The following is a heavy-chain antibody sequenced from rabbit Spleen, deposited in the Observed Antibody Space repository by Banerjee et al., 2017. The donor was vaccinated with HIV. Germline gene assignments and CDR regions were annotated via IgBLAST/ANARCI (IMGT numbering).Heavy chain of an antibody. CDR3: VRDQAGDADYGPYYLNL. Sequence: QEQLEESGGDLVKPGGTLTLSCKASGIDFSSSYYMCWVRQAPGKGLEWIACIYTDTGRTWYASWVNGRFTISKTSSTTVTLQMTSLTAADTATYFCVRDQAGDADYGPYYLNLGGPGTLVTVS. V-gene: IGHV1S45*01. J-gene: IGHJ4*01. CDR1: GIDFSSSYY. D-gene: IGHD2-1*01. CDR2: IYTDTGRT.